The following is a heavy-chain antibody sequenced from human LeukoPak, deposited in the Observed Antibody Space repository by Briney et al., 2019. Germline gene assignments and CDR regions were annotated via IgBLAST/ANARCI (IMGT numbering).Heavy chain of an antibody. V-gene: IGHV4-4*07. J-gene: IGHJ5*02. CDR1: GGSISSYY. D-gene: IGHD3-3*01. Sequence: SETLSLTCTVSGGSISSYYWSWIRQPAGKGLEWIGRIYTSGSTNYNPSLKSRVTMSVDTSKNQSSLKLSSVTAADTAVYYCARDLSSPYYDFWSGYLYRFDPWGQGTLVTVSS. CDR2: IYTSGST. CDR3: ARDLSSPYYDFWSGYLYRFDP.